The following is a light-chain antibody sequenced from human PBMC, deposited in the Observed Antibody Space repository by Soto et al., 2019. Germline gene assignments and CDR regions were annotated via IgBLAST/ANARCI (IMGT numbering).Light chain of an antibody. CDR2: DVS. CDR3: QQYFHFPVT. Sequence: DIQMTQSPSSLSASVGDRVTITCRASQTISRYLNWYQQKPGKAPRLLIYDVSTLQTGVPSRFSGRGSGTEATLIISSLQPDDVATYYCQQYFHFPVTFGRGTKVEIK. CDR1: QTISRY. V-gene: IGKV1-39*01. J-gene: IGKJ2*01.